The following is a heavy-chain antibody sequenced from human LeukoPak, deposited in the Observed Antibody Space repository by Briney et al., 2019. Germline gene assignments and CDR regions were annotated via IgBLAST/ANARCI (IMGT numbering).Heavy chain of an antibody. V-gene: IGHV3-11*04. D-gene: IGHD6-6*01. CDR3: ARADDSSSGYFDY. Sequence: GGSLRLSCAASGFTVSSNYMSWVRQAPGKGLEWVSYISNSGNTIKYADSMKGRFTISRDNAKNSLYLQMDSLRAEDTAVYYCARADDSSSGYFDYWGQGTLVTVSS. J-gene: IGHJ4*02. CDR2: ISNSGNTI. CDR1: GFTVSSNY.